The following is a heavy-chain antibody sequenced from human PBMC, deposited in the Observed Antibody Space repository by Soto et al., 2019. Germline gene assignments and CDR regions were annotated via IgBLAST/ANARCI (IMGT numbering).Heavy chain of an antibody. D-gene: IGHD6-6*01. Sequence: SETLSLTCTVSGGSISSYYWSWIRQPPGKGLEWIGYIYYSGSTNYNPSLKSRVTISVDTSKNQFSLKLSSVTAADTAVYYCARDIAARYNWFDPWGQGTLVTVSS. CDR3: ARDIAARYNWFDP. V-gene: IGHV4-59*01. CDR1: GGSISSYY. J-gene: IGHJ5*02. CDR2: IYYSGST.